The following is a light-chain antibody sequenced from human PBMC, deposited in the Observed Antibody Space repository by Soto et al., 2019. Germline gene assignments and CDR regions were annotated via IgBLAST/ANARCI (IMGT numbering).Light chain of an antibody. V-gene: IGKV3-15*01. Sequence: EKAMTQSPATLSVSPGERATLSCRASQSVRSNLAWYQKKPGQAPRLLIYDASTRATGIPARFSGSGSGTEFTLIISNLQSEDFAFYYCQQYNEWPLTFGGGTKVEIK. CDR1: QSVRSN. J-gene: IGKJ4*01. CDR3: QQYNEWPLT. CDR2: DAS.